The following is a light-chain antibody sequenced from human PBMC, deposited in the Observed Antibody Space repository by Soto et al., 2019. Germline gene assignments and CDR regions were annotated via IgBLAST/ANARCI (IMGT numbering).Light chain of an antibody. J-gene: IGLJ2*01. V-gene: IGLV2-18*02. CDR1: SSDVGSYNR. Sequence: QSALTQPPSVSGSPGQSVTISCTGTSSDVGSYNRVSWYHQPPGTAPKLMISEVSNRPSGVPDRFSGSKSGNTASLTISGLQAEDEGEYYCSSYTSSSTFVFGGGTKVTVL. CDR2: EVS. CDR3: SSYTSSSTFV.